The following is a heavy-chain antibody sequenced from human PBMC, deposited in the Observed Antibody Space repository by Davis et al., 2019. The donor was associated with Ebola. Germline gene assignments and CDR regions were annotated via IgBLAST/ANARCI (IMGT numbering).Heavy chain of an antibody. V-gene: IGHV5-51*01. Sequence: GESLKISCKGSGYTFTSYWIAWVRQMPGKGLEWMGIIYPGDSDTRYRPSFQGHVTISADRSISTAYVQWSSLKASDTAMYYCARRGTGFDYWGQGTLVTVSS. CDR1: GYTFTSYW. CDR2: IYPGDSDT. J-gene: IGHJ4*02. CDR3: ARRGTGFDY.